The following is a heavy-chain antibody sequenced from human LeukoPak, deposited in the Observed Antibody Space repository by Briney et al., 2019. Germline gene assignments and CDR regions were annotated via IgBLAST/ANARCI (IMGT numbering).Heavy chain of an antibody. Sequence: ASVKVSCKASGYTFTSYGISWVQQAPGQGLEWMGWISAYNGNTNYAQKLQGRVTMTTDTSTSTAYMELRSLRSDDTAVYYCARDSGLIAARRRFDYWGQGTLVTVSS. CDR1: GYTFTSYG. CDR3: ARDSGLIAARRRFDY. CDR2: ISAYNGNT. D-gene: IGHD6-6*01. V-gene: IGHV1-18*01. J-gene: IGHJ4*02.